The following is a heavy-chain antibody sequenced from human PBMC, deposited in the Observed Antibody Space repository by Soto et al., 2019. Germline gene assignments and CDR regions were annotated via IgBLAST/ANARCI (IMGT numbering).Heavy chain of an antibody. J-gene: IGHJ3*01. Sequence: ETLSLTCTVSGGSISTYYWNWIRQPPGKGLEWIGFVYYSGSTSYYPSLESRVTISIDTSKNQFSLKLSSVTAADTAVYYCAAALSGTGAFDFWGQGTMVT. CDR3: AAALSGTGAFDF. V-gene: IGHV4-59*08. D-gene: IGHD6-13*01. CDR1: GGSISTYY. CDR2: VYYSGST.